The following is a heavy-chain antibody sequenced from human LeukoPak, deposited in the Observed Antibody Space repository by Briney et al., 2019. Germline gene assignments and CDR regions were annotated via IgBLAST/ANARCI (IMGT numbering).Heavy chain of an antibody. CDR3: ANEPAVEMATNRSSAPD. D-gene: IGHD5-24*01. Sequence: SVKVSCKASGRTFTSYAISWVRQAPGQGLEWMGRIIPIFGIANYAQKFQVRVTITADKSTSTAYMELRSLRSEDTAVYYCANEPAVEMATNRSSAPDWGQGTLVTVSS. J-gene: IGHJ4*02. CDR1: GRTFTSYA. V-gene: IGHV1-69*04. CDR2: IIPIFGIA.